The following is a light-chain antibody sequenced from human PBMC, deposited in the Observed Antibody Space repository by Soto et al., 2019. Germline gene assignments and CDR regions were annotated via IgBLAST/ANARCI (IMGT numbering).Light chain of an antibody. CDR3: CTDAGSYKV. V-gene: IGLV2-11*01. Sequence: ALTQPRSVSGSPGQSVTISCTGTSSDVGAYNYVSWYQQHPGKAPKLMIYHVSKRPSGVPDRFSGSKSGNTASLTISGLQAEDEADYYCCTDAGSYKVFGTGTKVTVL. J-gene: IGLJ1*01. CDR2: HVS. CDR1: SSDVGAYNY.